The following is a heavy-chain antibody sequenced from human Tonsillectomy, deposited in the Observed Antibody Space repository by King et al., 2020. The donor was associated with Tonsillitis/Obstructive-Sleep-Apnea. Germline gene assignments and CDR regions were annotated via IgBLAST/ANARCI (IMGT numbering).Heavy chain of an antibody. CDR3: ARDLGNGFGEDY. Sequence: VQLVESGAEVKKPGASVKVSCKASGYTFTSYYMHWVRQAPGQGLEWMGLINPSGGSTSYAQKFQGSVTMTRDTSTSTVYMELSRLRSEDTAVYYCARDLGNGFGEDYWGQGTLVTVSS. V-gene: IGHV1-46*01. CDR2: INPSGGST. CDR1: GYTFTSYY. D-gene: IGHD3-16*01. J-gene: IGHJ4*02.